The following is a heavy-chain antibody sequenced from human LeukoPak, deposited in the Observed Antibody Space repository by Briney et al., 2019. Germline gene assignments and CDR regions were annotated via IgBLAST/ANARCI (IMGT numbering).Heavy chain of an antibody. V-gene: IGHV3-21*01. CDR2: ISSSSSYI. D-gene: IGHD3-22*01. Sequence: GGSLRLSCAASGIIFSSYSMNWVRQAPGKGLECVSSISSSSSYIYYADSVKGRFTISRDNAKSSLYLQMNSLRAEDTAVYYCARDVPKNYYDRLGGTDYWGQGTLVTVSP. J-gene: IGHJ4*02. CDR1: GIIFSSYS. CDR3: ARDVPKNYYDRLGGTDY.